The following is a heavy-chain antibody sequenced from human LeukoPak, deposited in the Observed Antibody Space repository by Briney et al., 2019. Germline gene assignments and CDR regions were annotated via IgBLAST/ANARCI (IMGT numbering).Heavy chain of an antibody. V-gene: IGHV3-9*03. D-gene: IGHD3-22*01. J-gene: IGHJ3*02. Sequence: GRSLRLSCAASGFTFDDYAMHRVRQAPGKGLQWVSGLSWNSGIIGYADSVKGRFTISRDNAKNSLYLQMNSLRAEDMALYYCARYDSSGSEAFDIWGQGTMVTVSS. CDR1: GFTFDDYA. CDR2: LSWNSGII. CDR3: ARYDSSGSEAFDI.